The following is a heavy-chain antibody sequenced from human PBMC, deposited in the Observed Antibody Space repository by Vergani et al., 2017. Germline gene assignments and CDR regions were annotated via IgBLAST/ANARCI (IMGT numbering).Heavy chain of an antibody. D-gene: IGHD5-24*01. J-gene: IGHJ4*02. Sequence: QVQLQESGPGLVKPSETLSLTCTVSGGSISSYYWSWIRQPPGKGLEWIGYIYYSGSTNYNPSLKSRVTISVDTSKNQFSLKLSSVTAADTAVYYCARGGNGYNYGFSYYFDYWGQGTLVTVSS. CDR1: GGSISSYY. V-gene: IGHV4-59*01. CDR3: ARGGNGYNYGFSYYFDY. CDR2: IYYSGST.